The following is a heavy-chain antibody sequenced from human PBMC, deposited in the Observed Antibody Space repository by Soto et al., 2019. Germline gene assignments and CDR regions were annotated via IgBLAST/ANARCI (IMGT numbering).Heavy chain of an antibody. V-gene: IGHV4-31*03. CDR3: ARDRLMATAGTARHYFGLDV. Sequence: SETLSLTCTVSGGSIRSGGYYWSWVRQNPRKGLEWIGNIYYSGNTYYNPSLKSRLTISVDTSKNQFSLNLSSVTAADTAVYYCARDRLMATAGTARHYFGLDVWGQGATVTVSS. J-gene: IGHJ6*02. CDR2: IYYSGNT. D-gene: IGHD5-18*01. CDR1: GGSIRSGGYY.